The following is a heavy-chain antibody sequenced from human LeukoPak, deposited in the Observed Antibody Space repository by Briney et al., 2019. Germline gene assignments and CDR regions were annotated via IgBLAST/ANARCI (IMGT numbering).Heavy chain of an antibody. V-gene: IGHV3-30-3*02. Sequence: PGGSLRLSCAASGFTFSSYAMSWVRQAPGKGLEWVAVISYDGSNKYYADSVKGRFTISRDNSKNTLYLQMNSLRAEDTAVYYCAKLSSWYEPTSDYWGQGTLVTVSS. J-gene: IGHJ4*02. D-gene: IGHD6-13*01. CDR2: ISYDGSNK. CDR3: AKLSSWYEPTSDY. CDR1: GFTFSSYA.